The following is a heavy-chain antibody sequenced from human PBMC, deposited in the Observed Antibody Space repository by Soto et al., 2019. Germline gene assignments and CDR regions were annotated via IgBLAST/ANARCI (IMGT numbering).Heavy chain of an antibody. D-gene: IGHD3-3*01. V-gene: IGHV1-8*01. CDR3: ARDQAVVFWSGYTFDY. J-gene: IGHJ4*02. Sequence: ASLKVSCKASGYTFTSYDINWVRQATGQGLEWMGWMNPNSGNTGYAQKFQGRVTMTRNTSISTAYMELSSLRSEDTAVYYCARDQAVVFWSGYTFDYWGQGTLVTVSS. CDR2: MNPNSGNT. CDR1: GYTFTSYD.